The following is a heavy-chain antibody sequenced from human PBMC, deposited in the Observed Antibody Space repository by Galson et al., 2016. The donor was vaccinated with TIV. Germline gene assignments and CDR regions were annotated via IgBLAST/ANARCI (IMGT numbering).Heavy chain of an antibody. CDR1: GDTFRTYT. D-gene: IGHD2-21*01. CDR2: IIPLHGLS. J-gene: IGHJ4*02. Sequence: SVKVSCKASGDTFRTYTVSWVRQAPGQGLEWMGGIIPLHGLSNHAQKFEGRVAITADEPTSTVYMVLSSLGSEDTAVYYCAGTVPCGGDCYFFDYWGQGTLVTVSS. V-gene: IGHV1-69*10. CDR3: AGTVPCGGDCYFFDY.